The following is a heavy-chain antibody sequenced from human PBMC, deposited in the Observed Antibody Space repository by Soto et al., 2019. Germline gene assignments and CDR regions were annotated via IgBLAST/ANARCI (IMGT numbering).Heavy chain of an antibody. CDR2: ISYDGSNE. Sequence: QVQLVESGGGVVQPGGSLRLSCVASGFTFRSYSMHWVRQAPGKGLEWVAVISYDGSNEYYAGSVRGRFTVSRDNSKNILYLQMNSLRPEETAVYYCARDLNGDASDYWGQGALVTVSS. CDR3: ARDLNGDASDY. CDR1: GFTFRSYS. D-gene: IGHD2-8*01. J-gene: IGHJ4*02. V-gene: IGHV3-30-3*01.